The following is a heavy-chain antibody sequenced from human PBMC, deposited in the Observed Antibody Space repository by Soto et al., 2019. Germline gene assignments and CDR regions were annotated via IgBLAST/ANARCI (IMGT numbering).Heavy chain of an antibody. D-gene: IGHD1-7*01. CDR3: ARGSRNWNYPYY. CDR1: GGSFSGYY. CDR2: INHSGST. V-gene: IGHV4-34*01. Sequence: SETLSLTCAVYGGSFSGYYWSWIRQPPGKGLEWIGEINHSGSTNYNPSLKSRVTISVDTSKNQFSLKLSSVTAADTAVYYCARGSRNWNYPYYWGQGTLVPVSS. J-gene: IGHJ4*02.